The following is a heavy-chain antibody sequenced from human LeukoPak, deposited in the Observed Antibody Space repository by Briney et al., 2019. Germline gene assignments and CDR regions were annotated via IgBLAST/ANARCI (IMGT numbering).Heavy chain of an antibody. Sequence: GGSLRLSCAASGFTFSNYGMHWVRQAPGKGLEWVAFVRFDGSSKFYADSVKGRFTISRDNSKNMLYLQMNSLRAEDTAVYYCAKDWSYSGWAYYFDYWGQGTLVTVSS. CDR2: VRFDGSSK. J-gene: IGHJ4*02. V-gene: IGHV3-30*02. CDR1: GFTFSNYG. D-gene: IGHD6-19*01. CDR3: AKDWSYSGWAYYFDY.